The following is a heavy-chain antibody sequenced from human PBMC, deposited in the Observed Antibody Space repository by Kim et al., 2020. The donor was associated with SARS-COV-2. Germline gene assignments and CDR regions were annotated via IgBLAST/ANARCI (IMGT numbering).Heavy chain of an antibody. CDR2: ISWNSGSI. D-gene: IGHD6-13*01. CDR1: GFTFGDYA. CDR3: AKDRDAAARGLFDY. V-gene: IGHV3-9*01. J-gene: IGHJ4*02. Sequence: GGSLRLSCAASGFTFGDYAMHWVRQAPGKGLEWVPGISWNSGSIGYADSVKGRFTISRDNAKNSLYLQMNRLRPEDTALYYCAKDRDAAARGLFDYWGQGTLVTVSS.